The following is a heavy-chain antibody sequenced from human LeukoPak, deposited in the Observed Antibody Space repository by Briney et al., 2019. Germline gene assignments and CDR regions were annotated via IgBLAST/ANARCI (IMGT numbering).Heavy chain of an antibody. CDR1: GGSISSGGYS. D-gene: IGHD3-10*01. V-gene: IGHV4-30-2*01. CDR2: INHSGST. CDR3: ARGGGVRGHYFDY. J-gene: IGHJ4*02. Sequence: PSETLSLTCAVSGGSISSGGYSWSWIRQPPGKGLEWIGEINHSGSTNYNPSLKSRVTISVDTSKNQFSLKLSSVTAADTAVYYCARGGGVRGHYFDYWGQGTLVTVSS.